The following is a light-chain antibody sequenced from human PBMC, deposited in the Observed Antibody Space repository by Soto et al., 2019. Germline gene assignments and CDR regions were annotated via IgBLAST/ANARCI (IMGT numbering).Light chain of an antibody. CDR1: QSISSY. J-gene: IGKJ1*01. CDR3: QQAYGAPPT. V-gene: IGKV1-39*01. CDR2: AAS. Sequence: DIQMTQSPSSLSAYVGDRVTITCRASQSISSYLNWYQQKPGKAPKLLIYAASSLQSGVPSRFSGSGSGTDFTLTISCLQPEDFATYYCQQAYGAPPTFGQGTKVDIK.